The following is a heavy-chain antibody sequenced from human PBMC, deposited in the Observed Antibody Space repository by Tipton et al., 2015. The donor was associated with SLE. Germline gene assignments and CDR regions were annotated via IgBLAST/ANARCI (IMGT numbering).Heavy chain of an antibody. V-gene: IGHV4-61*02. J-gene: IGHJ2*01. Sequence: TLSLTCTVSGGSISSGSYYWSWIRQPAGKGLEWIGRIYTSGSTNYNPSLKSRVTISVDTPKNQFSLKLSSVTAADTAVYYCARDRRGWYFDLWGRGTLVIVSS. CDR1: GGSISSGSYY. CDR3: ARDRRGWYFDL. D-gene: IGHD3-10*01. CDR2: IYTSGST.